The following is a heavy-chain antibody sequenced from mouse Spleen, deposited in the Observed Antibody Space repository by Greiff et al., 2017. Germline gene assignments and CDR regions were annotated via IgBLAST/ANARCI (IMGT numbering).Heavy chain of an antibody. D-gene: IGHD2-4*01. CDR3: ARNYDAWFAY. Sequence: EVKLMESGPELVKPGASVKISCKASGYSFTGYYMNWVKQSPEKSLEWIGEINPSTGGTTYNQKFKAKATLTVDKSSSTAYMQLKSLTSEDSAVYYCARNYDAWFAYWGQGTLVTVSA. CDR2: INPSTGGT. V-gene: IGHV1-42*01. J-gene: IGHJ3*01. CDR1: GYSFTGYY.